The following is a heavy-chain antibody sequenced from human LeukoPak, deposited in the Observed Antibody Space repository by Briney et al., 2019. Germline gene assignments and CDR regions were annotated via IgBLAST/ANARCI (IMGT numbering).Heavy chain of an antibody. CDR2: IYSGGST. V-gene: IGHV3-53*01. CDR3: AREVREYSSSSPPYFDY. J-gene: IGHJ4*02. Sequence: GGSLRLSCAASGFTVSSNYMSWVRPAPGEGLEWVSVIYSGGSTYYADSVKGRFTISRDNSKNTLYLQMNSLRAEDTAVYYCAREVREYSSSSPPYFDYWGQGTLVTVSS. CDR1: GFTVSSNY. D-gene: IGHD6-6*01.